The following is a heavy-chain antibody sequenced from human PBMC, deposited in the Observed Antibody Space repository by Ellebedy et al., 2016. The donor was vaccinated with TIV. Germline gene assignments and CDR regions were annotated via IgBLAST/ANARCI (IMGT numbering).Heavy chain of an antibody. V-gene: IGHV3-64D*06. Sequence: GESLKISCSTSGFTFSSLAMHWVRQAPGKGLEHVSAISSAGSSTYYADSVRGRFTISRDNSKNTLYLQMSSLRAEDTAVYYCVKEASFYGSGSYYNEPIDSWGQGTLVTVSS. CDR3: VKEASFYGSGSYYNEPIDS. J-gene: IGHJ4*02. CDR1: GFTFSSLA. CDR2: ISSAGSST. D-gene: IGHD3-10*01.